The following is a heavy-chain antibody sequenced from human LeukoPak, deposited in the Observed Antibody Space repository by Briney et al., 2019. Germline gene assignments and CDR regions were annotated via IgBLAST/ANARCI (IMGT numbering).Heavy chain of an antibody. J-gene: IGHJ5*02. CDR3: ARDYDSSGYYHGWFGP. D-gene: IGHD3-22*01. CDR2: FYTSGSA. CDR1: GGSISSYS. V-gene: IGHV4-4*07. Sequence: PSETLSLTCTVSGGSISSYSCSWFRQPAGKGLEWIGRFYTSGSANYNPSLKSRVTVSVDTSKNQFSLKLSSVTAADTAVYYCARDYDSSGYYHGWFGPWGQGNLVTVSS.